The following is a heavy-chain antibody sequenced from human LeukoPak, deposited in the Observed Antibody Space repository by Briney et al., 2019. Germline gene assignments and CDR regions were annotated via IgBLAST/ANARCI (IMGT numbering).Heavy chain of an antibody. J-gene: IGHJ5*02. D-gene: IGHD6-13*01. CDR3: ARHLGSSWYFSFDP. CDR2: IDYSGSS. Sequence: SETLSLTCTVSGGSISSSSYYWGWIRQPPGKGLEWIGSIDYSGSSQSNPSLKSRVTISVDTSNNQFSLNLRSVTAADTAVYHCARHLGSSWYFSFDPWGQGTLVTVSS. V-gene: IGHV4-39*01. CDR1: GGSISSSSYY.